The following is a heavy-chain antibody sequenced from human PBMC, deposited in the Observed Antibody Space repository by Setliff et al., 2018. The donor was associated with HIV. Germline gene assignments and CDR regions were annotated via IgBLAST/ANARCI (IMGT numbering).Heavy chain of an antibody. J-gene: IGHJ4*02. CDR3: GRSGKSGELYAY. V-gene: IGHV5-51*01. Sequence: GESLKISCKGSGYSFTNYWVGWVRQMPGRGLEWMGIIYPIDSDTKYSPSFWGRVTISVDKSTNTAYLPWNSLRPADTAMYYCGRSGKSGELYAYWGQGTQVTVSS. CDR1: GYSFTNYW. D-gene: IGHD3-10*01. CDR2: IYPIDSDT.